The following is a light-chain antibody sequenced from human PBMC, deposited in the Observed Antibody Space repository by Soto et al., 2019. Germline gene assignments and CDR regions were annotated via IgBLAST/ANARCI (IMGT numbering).Light chain of an antibody. J-gene: IGKJ2*01. V-gene: IGKV1-12*01. CDR2: AAS. CDR1: QDISTW. CDR3: QQGNSFPHT. Sequence: DIQMTQSPSSVSASVGDRVTISCRASQDISTWLAWYRQKPGRAHELLIYAASTLHSGVPSRFSGTGSGTDFTLTISSLQPDDSAIYFCQQGNSFPHTFGRGTKLEI.